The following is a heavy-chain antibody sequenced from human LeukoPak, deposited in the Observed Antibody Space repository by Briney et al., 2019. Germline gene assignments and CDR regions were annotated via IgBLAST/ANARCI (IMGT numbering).Heavy chain of an antibody. CDR3: ASRVNTAMVTTSFDY. D-gene: IGHD5-18*01. CDR2: INHSGST. J-gene: IGHJ4*02. Sequence: PSETLSVTCAVYGGSFSGYYWSWIRQPPGKGLEWIGEINHSGSTNYNPSLKSRVTISVDTSKNQFSLKLSSVTAADTAVYYCASRVNTAMVTTSFDYWGQGTLVTVSS. V-gene: IGHV4-34*01. CDR1: GGSFSGYY.